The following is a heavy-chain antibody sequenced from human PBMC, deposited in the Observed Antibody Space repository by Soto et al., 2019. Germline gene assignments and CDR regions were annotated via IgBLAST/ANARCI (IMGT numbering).Heavy chain of an antibody. Sequence: PGGSLRLSCAASGFTFSSYAMSWVRQAPGKGLEWVSAISGSGGSTYYADSVKGRFTISRDNYKNTLYLQMNSLRAEDTAVYYCAKARSIAVARYFDYWGQGTLVTVSS. CDR1: GFTFSSYA. J-gene: IGHJ4*02. D-gene: IGHD6-19*01. CDR2: ISGSGGST. CDR3: AKARSIAVARYFDY. V-gene: IGHV3-23*01.